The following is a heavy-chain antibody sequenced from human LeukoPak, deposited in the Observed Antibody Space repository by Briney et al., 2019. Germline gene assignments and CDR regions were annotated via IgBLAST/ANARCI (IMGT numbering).Heavy chain of an antibody. D-gene: IGHD3-3*01. CDR1: GFTFSSYS. V-gene: IGHV3-21*01. CDR3: ARSVGSYTIFGVVSDYFDY. CDR2: ISSSSSYI. Sequence: PGGSLGLSCAASGFTFSSYSMNWVRQAPGKGLEWVSSISSSSSYIYYADSVKGRFTISGDNAKNSLYLQMNSLRAEDTAVYYCARSVGSYTIFGVVSDYFDYWGQGTLVTVSS. J-gene: IGHJ4*02.